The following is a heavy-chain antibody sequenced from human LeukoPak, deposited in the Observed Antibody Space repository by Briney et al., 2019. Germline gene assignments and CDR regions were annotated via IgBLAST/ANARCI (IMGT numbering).Heavy chain of an antibody. Sequence: SETLSLTCTVSGGSISSYYWSWIRQLPGKGLEWIGYISYSGSSNYNPSLKSRVTISVDTSKNQFSLNLSSVTAADTAVHYCARAVGVGRGTYFDLWGRGTLVTVSS. J-gene: IGHJ2*01. CDR3: ARAVGVGRGTYFDL. CDR1: GGSISSYY. D-gene: IGHD1-1*01. CDR2: ISYSGSS. V-gene: IGHV4-59*08.